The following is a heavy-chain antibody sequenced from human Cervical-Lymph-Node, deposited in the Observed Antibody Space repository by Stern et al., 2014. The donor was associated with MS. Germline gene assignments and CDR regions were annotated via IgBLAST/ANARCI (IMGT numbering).Heavy chain of an antibody. CDR3: ARDF. V-gene: IGHV1-18*01. Sequence: QVQLVQSGNEVKKPGASVKVSCEASGYTFTSYGISWVRQAPGQGLEWMGWISAYNGNTNYEQKFQDRVTMTTDTSTSTVYMELRNLRSDDAALYYCARDFWGQGTLVTVSS. J-gene: IGHJ4*02. CDR2: ISAYNGNT. CDR1: GYTFTSYG.